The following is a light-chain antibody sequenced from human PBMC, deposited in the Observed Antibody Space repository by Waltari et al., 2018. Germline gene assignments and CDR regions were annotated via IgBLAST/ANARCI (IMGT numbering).Light chain of an antibody. CDR3: HSRDTTSTRV. V-gene: IGLV3-19*01. J-gene: IGLJ2*01. CDR1: SLRRFF. CDR2: GDN. Sequence: SPELTQDPAMSVAPGQTVTITCPGDSLRRFFASWYQQRPGQAPFLVVYGDNNRPSGIPDRFSGSTSGGTAFLTITGAQADDEAVYFCHSRDTTSTRVFGGGTRLTV.